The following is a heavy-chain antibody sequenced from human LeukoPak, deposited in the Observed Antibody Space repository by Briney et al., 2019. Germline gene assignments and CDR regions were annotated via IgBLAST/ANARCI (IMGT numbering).Heavy chain of an antibody. CDR1: GGSISSYF. D-gene: IGHD2-2*01. Sequence: SETLSLTCTVSGGSISSYFWNWIRQPPGKGPEWIGYIHYSGSTNYNSSLNSRVTISLDTSKNQFSLKLRSVTAADTAVYYCARVKSTSWAWFDPWGQGTLVTVSS. V-gene: IGHV4-59*01. CDR3: ARVKSTSWAWFDP. CDR2: IHYSGST. J-gene: IGHJ5*02.